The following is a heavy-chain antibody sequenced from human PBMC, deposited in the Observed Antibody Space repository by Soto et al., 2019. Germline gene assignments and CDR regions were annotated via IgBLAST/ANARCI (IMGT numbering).Heavy chain of an antibody. V-gene: IGHV3-53*01. CDR2: IYAGGST. J-gene: IGHJ4*02. Sequence: RRLSCAASGVSIISHYMAWVRQAPGKGLEWISLIYAGGSTFYADSVKGRFTISRDNSKNTLYLQMDSLTAEDTAVYYCASGENGYNKFYFDFWGQGTLVTVSS. D-gene: IGHD5-12*01. CDR3: ASGENGYNKFYFDF. CDR1: GVSIISHY.